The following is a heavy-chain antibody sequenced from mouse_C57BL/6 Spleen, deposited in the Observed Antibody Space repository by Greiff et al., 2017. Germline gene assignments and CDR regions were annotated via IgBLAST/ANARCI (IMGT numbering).Heavy chain of an antibody. CDR3: ARPYYYGSSCTLFAY. Sequence: EVQRVESGGGLVKPGGSLKLSCAASGFTFSDYGMHWVRQAPEKGLAWVSYISSGSSTIYSADTVKGRFTISSDNAKNSLFLQRTSLRSEDTAMYYCARPYYYGSSCTLFAYWGQGTLVTVSA. CDR2: ISSGSSTI. J-gene: IGHJ3*01. D-gene: IGHD1-1*01. V-gene: IGHV5-17*01. CDR1: GFTFSDYG.